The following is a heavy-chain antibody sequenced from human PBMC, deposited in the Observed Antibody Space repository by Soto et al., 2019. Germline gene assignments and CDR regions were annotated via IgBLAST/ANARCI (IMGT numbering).Heavy chain of an antibody. CDR1: GFTFSSYG. D-gene: IGHD3-10*01. CDR2: ISYDGSNK. Sequence: PGGSLRLSCAASGFTFSSYGMHWVRQAPGKGLEWVAVISYDGSNKYYADSVKGRFTISRDNSKNTLYLQMNSLRAEDTAVYYWAKGPWFGEPRAPYWGQGTLVTVSS. CDR3: AKGPWFGEPRAPY. V-gene: IGHV3-30*18. J-gene: IGHJ4*02.